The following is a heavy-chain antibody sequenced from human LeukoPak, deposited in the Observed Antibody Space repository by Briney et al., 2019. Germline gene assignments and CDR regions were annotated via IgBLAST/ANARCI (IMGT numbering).Heavy chain of an antibody. D-gene: IGHD3-22*01. Sequence: ASIKVSCQASGYTFTSYCISRVRPAPGQGLEWIGWISAYNGKTNYAQKLQGRVTMTTDTSTSTAYMELRSLRSDDTAVYYCAKSLTRGYYYDSSGYYNWFDPWGQGTPVTVSS. J-gene: IGHJ5*02. CDR3: AKSLTRGYYYDSSGYYNWFDP. CDR2: ISAYNGKT. CDR1: GYTFTSYC. V-gene: IGHV1-18*01.